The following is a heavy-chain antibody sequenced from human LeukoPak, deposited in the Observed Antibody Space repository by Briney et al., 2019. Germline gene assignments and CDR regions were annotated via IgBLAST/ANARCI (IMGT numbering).Heavy chain of an antibody. D-gene: IGHD3-9*01. Sequence: SEPLSLTCSVSGGCFSGKCWRWIRQPPGKGLEWIGYIYYSGSTNYNPSLKSRVTISVDTSKNQFSLKLTSVTAADTAVYYCARHLSTYYFDYWGQGTLVTVSS. CDR3: ARHLSTYYFDY. CDR1: GGCFSGKC. J-gene: IGHJ4*02. V-gene: IGHV4-59*08. CDR2: IYYSGST.